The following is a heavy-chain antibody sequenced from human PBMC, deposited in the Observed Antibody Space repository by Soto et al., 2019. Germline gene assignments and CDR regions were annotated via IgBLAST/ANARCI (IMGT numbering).Heavy chain of an antibody. V-gene: IGHV3-30*18. CDR3: AKDYNSGSYDY. Sequence: QVQLEESGGGVVQPGRSLRLSCAASGFTFSSYGMHWVRQAPGKGLEWVAVISYDGSNKYYADSVKGRFTISRDNSKNTLYLQMNSLRAEDTAVYYCAKDYNSGSYDYWGQGTLVTVSS. J-gene: IGHJ4*02. CDR2: ISYDGSNK. D-gene: IGHD1-26*01. CDR1: GFTFSSYG.